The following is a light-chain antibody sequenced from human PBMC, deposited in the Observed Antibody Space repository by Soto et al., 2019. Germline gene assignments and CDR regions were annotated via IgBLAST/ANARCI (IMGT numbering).Light chain of an antibody. CDR1: SSNIGSNT. CDR2: SNN. Sequence: QSVLTQPPSASGTPGQRVTISCSESSSNIGSNTVNWYQQLPGTAPKLLIYSNNQRPSGVPDRFSGSKSGTSASLAISGLQSEDEADYYCAAWDDSLNGPVVFGGGTKLTVL. CDR3: AAWDDSLNGPVV. V-gene: IGLV1-44*01. J-gene: IGLJ2*01.